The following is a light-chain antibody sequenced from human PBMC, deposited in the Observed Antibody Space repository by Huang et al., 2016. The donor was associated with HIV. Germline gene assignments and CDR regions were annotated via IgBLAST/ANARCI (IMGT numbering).Light chain of an antibody. CDR1: PSLFYRSNNTHY. J-gene: IGKJ2*01. Sequence: DIVMNQSPDSLTVSLGERATINCKSSPSLFYRSNNTHYLAWYQQKPGQPPKLLIYVASTRESGVPDRFSGSGSGTDVTLTISSPQAEDVAIYYCQQYYYTPLTFGQGTKLEIK. V-gene: IGKV4-1*01. CDR3: QQYYYTPLT. CDR2: VAS.